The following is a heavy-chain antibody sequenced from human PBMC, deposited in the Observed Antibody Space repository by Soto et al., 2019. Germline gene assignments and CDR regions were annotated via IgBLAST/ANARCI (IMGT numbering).Heavy chain of an antibody. J-gene: IGHJ4*02. D-gene: IGHD6-13*01. Sequence: PSETLSLTCAVSGGSISSSNWWRWVRQPPGKGLEWIGEIYHSGSTNYNPSLKSRVTISVDKSKNQFSLKLSSVVAADTAVYYCAKGSSWYSVPDYWGQETLVTVAS. CDR3: AKGSSWYSVPDY. CDR1: GGSISSSNW. V-gene: IGHV4-4*02. CDR2: IYHSGST.